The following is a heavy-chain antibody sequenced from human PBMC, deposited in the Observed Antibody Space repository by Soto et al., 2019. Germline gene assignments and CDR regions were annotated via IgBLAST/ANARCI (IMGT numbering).Heavy chain of an antibody. D-gene: IGHD2-21*02. CDR3: ARDRAGGNCGGDCYYYYGMDV. V-gene: IGHV1-69*01. Sequence: QVQLVQSGAEVQKPGSSVKVSCKASGGTFSSYAISWVRQAPGQGLEWMGGIIPIFGTANYAQKFQGRVTITADESTSTAYMELSSLRSEDTAVYYCARDRAGGNCGGDCYYYYGMDVWGQGTTVTVSS. CDR1: GGTFSSYA. CDR2: IIPIFGTA. J-gene: IGHJ6*02.